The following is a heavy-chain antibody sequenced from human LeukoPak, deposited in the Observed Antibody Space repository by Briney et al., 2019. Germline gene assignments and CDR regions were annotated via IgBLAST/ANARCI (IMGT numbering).Heavy chain of an antibody. J-gene: IGHJ4*02. V-gene: IGHV1-18*01. D-gene: IGHD2/OR15-2a*01. CDR2: ISAYNGNT. CDR1: GYTFTSYG. CDR3: ARFYKGYYFDY. Sequence: ASVKVSCKASGYTFTSYGISWVRQAPGHGIEWMGWISAYNGNTNYAQKLQGRVTMTTDTSTSTAYMELRSLRSDDTAVYYCARFYKGYYFDYWGQGTLVTVSS.